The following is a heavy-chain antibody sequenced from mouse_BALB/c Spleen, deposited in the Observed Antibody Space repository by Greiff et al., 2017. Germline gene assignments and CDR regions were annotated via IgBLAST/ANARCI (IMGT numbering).Heavy chain of an antibody. Sequence: DLVKPGASVKLSCKASGYTFTSYWINWIKQRPGQGLEWIGRIAPGSGSTYYNEMFKGKATLTVDTSSSTAYIQLSSLSSEDSAVYFRARNYDGSTFDYWGQGTTLTVSS. V-gene: IGHV1S41*01. D-gene: IGHD1-1*01. CDR3: ARNYDGSTFDY. CDR1: GYTFTSYW. CDR2: IAPGSGST. J-gene: IGHJ2*01.